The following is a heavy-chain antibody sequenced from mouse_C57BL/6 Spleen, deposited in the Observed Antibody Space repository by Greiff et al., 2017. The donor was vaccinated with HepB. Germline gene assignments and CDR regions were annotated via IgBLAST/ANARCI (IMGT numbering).Heavy chain of an antibody. CDR3: AREVRIYDCYYVPWYFDV. CDR2: IYPGDGDT. D-gene: IGHD2-3*01. Sequence: VQLQQSGAELVKPGASVKISCKASGYAFSSYWMNWVKQRPGKGLEWIGQIYPGDGDTNYNGKFKGKATLTADKSSSTAYMQLSSLTSEDSAVYFCAREVRIYDCYYVPWYFDVWGTGTTVTVSS. V-gene: IGHV1-80*01. CDR1: GYAFSSYW. J-gene: IGHJ1*03.